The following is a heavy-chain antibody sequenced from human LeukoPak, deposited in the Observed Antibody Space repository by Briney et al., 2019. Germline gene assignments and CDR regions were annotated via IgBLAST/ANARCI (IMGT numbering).Heavy chain of an antibody. CDR2: IYSKTDGGTT. J-gene: IGHJ4*02. Sequence: GGSLRLSCAVSGLTFNNAWMSWVRQGPGQGLEWVGRIYSKTDGGTTDYAAPVKGRFTISGDASKTTLYLQMNSLKTEDTAVYYCTTYSSGSFGYWGQGTLVIVSS. CDR1: GLTFNNAW. V-gene: IGHV3-15*01. D-gene: IGHD3-22*01. CDR3: TTYSSGSFGY.